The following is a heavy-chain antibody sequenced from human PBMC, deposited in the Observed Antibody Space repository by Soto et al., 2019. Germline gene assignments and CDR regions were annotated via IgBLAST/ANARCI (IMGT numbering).Heavy chain of an antibody. CDR2: IVVIFGTA. V-gene: IGHV1-69*13. CDR1: GFTFSSSA. J-gene: IGHJ3*02. Sequence: SVTVSCKASGFTFSSSAIQWVRQKSGQALEWMGWIVVIFGTANYAHKFQGRVTITADESTSTAYMELSSLRSEDTAVYYCARDPRVTVTTDDAFDIWGQGTMVTVSS. CDR3: ARDPRVTVTTDDAFDI. D-gene: IGHD4-17*01.